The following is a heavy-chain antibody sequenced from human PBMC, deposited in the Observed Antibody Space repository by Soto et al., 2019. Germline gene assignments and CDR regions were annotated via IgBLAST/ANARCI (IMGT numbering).Heavy chain of an antibody. V-gene: IGHV4-59*08. D-gene: IGHD6-19*01. CDR2: IYYSGST. CDR3: ARLQSSIAVAVYYFDY. Sequence: SETLSLTCTVSGGSISSYYWSWIRQPPGKGLEWIGYIYYSGSTNYNPSLKSRVTISVDTSKNQFSLKLSSVTAADTAVYYCARLQSSIAVAVYYFDYWGQGTLVTVSS. CDR1: GGSISSYY. J-gene: IGHJ4*02.